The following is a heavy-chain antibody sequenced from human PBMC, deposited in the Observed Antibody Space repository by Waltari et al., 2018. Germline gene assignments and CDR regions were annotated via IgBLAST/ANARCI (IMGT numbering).Heavy chain of an antibody. V-gene: IGHV4-39*01. J-gene: IGHJ4*02. CDR3: ARRRDGYNRNYFDY. D-gene: IGHD5-12*01. CDR2: IYYSGCT. Sequence: QLQLQESGPGLVKPSETLSLTCTVSGGSISSSSYYWGWIRQPPGKGLEWIGSIYYSGCTYYNPSLKSRVTISVDTSKNQFSLKLSSVTAADTAVYYCARRRDGYNRNYFDYWGQGTLVTVSS. CDR1: GGSISSSSYY.